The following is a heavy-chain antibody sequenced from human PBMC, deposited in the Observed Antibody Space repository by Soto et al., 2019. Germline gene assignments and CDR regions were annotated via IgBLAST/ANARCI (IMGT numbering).Heavy chain of an antibody. J-gene: IGHJ6*02. Sequence: EVQLVESGGGLVQPGGSLRLSCAASGFTFSSYWMSWVRQAPGKGLEWVANIKQDGSEKYYVDSVKGRFTISRDNAKNSLYLQMNSLRAEDTAVYYCARDTAMVPWYYGMDVWGQGTTVTVSS. CDR3: ARDTAMVPWYYGMDV. CDR2: IKQDGSEK. CDR1: GFTFSSYW. V-gene: IGHV3-7*03. D-gene: IGHD5-18*01.